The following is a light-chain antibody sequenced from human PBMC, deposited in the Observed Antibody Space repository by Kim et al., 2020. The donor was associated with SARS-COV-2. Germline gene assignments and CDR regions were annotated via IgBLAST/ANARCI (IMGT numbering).Light chain of an antibody. Sequence: EIVLTQSPGTLSLSPGERATLSCRASQSVYSSFLAWYHQKPGQAPRLLIYVASNRATGIPDRFSGSGSGTDFTLTISRLEPEDFAVYYCQQYTNSPLTFGGGTKVEI. CDR1: QSVYSSF. CDR3: QQYTNSPLT. V-gene: IGKV3-20*01. CDR2: VAS. J-gene: IGKJ4*01.